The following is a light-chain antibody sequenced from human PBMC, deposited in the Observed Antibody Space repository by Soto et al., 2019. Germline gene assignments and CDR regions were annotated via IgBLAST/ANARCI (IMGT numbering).Light chain of an antibody. V-gene: IGLV2-8*01. CDR1: SSDVGAYNY. J-gene: IGLJ3*02. Sequence: QSVLTQPPSASGSPGQSVTISCTGTSSDVGAYNYVSWYQQHPGKAPKVMIYEVSMRPSGVPDRFSGSKSGNTASLTVSGLQAEDEADYYCSSYGGSNNLVFGGGTKVTVL. CDR2: EVS. CDR3: SSYGGSNNLV.